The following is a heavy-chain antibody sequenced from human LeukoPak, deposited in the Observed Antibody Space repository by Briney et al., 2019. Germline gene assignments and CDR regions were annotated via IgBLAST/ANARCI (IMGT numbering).Heavy chain of an antibody. CDR1: GYTFTSYG. CDR2: ISAYNGNT. J-gene: IGHJ4*02. V-gene: IGHV1-18*01. D-gene: IGHD3-22*01. CDR3: ARGQYYYDSSGYYSGDY. Sequence: ASVKVSCKASGYTFTSYGISWVRQAPGQGLEWMGWISAYNGNTNYAQKLQGRVTMTTDTSTSTAYMELRSLRSDDTAVYYCARGQYYYDSSGYYSGDYWGQGTLVTVSS.